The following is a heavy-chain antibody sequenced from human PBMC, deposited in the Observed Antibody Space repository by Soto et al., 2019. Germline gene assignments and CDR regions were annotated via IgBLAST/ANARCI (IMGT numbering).Heavy chain of an antibody. V-gene: IGHV3-21*01. Sequence: GGSLGLSCAASGFTFSNYNMNWVRQAPGKGLEWVSHISGTGVYIHYADAVKGRFTISRDNAKSSVYLQMNSLRAEDTAVYYCAREGALKPFSSWGQGALVTVSS. CDR2: ISGTGVYI. CDR3: AREGALKPFSS. CDR1: GFTFSNYN. J-gene: IGHJ5*02.